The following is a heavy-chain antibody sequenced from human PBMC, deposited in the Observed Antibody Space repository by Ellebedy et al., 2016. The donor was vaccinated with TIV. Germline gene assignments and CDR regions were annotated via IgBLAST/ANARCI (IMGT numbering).Heavy chain of an antibody. CDR2: IFHSGSP. Sequence: SETLSLTXTVSGGSIISNTHFWGWIRQPPGKGLEWIGSIFHSGSPYYNPSLDSRATISVDTSKDQFSLKLSSVTAADSAVFFCVRAGRASSWSPYPTDFGHWGPGTLVTVSS. D-gene: IGHD6-13*01. CDR1: GGSIISNTHF. V-gene: IGHV4-39*07. J-gene: IGHJ4*02. CDR3: VRAGRASSWSPYPTDFGH.